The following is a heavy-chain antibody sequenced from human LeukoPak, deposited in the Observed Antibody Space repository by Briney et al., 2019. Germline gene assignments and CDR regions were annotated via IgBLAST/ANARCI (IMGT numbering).Heavy chain of an antibody. V-gene: IGHV3-72*01. CDR1: GFTFSDHY. D-gene: IGHD1-26*01. CDR2: TRNKANSYTT. CDR3: ARVGAGYYYDY. Sequence: PGGSLRLSCAASGFTFSDHYIDWVRQAPGKGLEWVGRTRNKANSYTTEYAASVKGRFTISRDDSKNPLYLQMNSLKTEDTAVYYCARVGAGYYYDYWGQGTLVTVSS. J-gene: IGHJ4*02.